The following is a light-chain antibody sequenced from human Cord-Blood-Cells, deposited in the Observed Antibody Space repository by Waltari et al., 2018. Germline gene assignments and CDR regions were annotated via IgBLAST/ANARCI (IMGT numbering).Light chain of an antibody. CDR1: RSDVGGYNF. CDR3: SSYTSSSTYV. CDR2: EVS. V-gene: IGLV2-14*01. Sequence: QSALTQPASVSGSPGPSITISCTGTRSDVGGYNFVSWYQQHPGKAPKLMIYEVSNRPSGVSNRFSGSKSGNTASLTISGLQAEDEADYYCSSYTSSSTYVFGTGTKVTVL. J-gene: IGLJ1*01.